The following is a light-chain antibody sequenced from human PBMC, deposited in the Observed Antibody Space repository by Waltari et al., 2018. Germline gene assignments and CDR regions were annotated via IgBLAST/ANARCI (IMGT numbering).Light chain of an antibody. CDR1: QSVLYSSSNKNY. CDR2: WAS. CDR3: QQYYTTPWT. J-gene: IGKJ1*01. V-gene: IGKV4-1*01. Sequence: DIVMTQSPDSLTVSLGERATIHCKSSQSVLYSSSNKNYLAWYQQTPGQPPKLLIYWASTRDSGVPDRFSGSGSGTDFTLTISSLQAEDVAVYYCQQYYTTPWTFGQGTQVEIK.